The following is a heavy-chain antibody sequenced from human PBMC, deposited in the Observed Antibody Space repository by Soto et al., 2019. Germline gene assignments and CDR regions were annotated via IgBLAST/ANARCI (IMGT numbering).Heavy chain of an antibody. CDR1: GGSISSYY. D-gene: IGHD2-21*02. CDR2: IYYSGST. CDR3: ARGDVVVTAPGSFDI. V-gene: IGHV4-59*01. J-gene: IGHJ3*02. Sequence: QVQLQESGPGLVKPSETLSLTCTVSGGSISSYYWSWIRQPPGKGLEWIGYIYYSGSTNYNPSLKTVGTRSVDTSKNQFSLKLSSVTAADTAVYYCARGDVVVTAPGSFDIWGQGTMVTVSS.